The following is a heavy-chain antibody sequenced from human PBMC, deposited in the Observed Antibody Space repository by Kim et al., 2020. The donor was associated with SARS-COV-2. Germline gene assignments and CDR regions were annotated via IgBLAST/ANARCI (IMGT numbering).Heavy chain of an antibody. J-gene: IGHJ4*02. D-gene: IGHD3-16*01. Sequence: GGSLRLSCAASGFTFRDYAMHWVRQAPGKGLEWVSLISWDGTITYYADSVKGRFNISRDNSKNSLYLQMNSLRAEDTAFYYCAKGGGGLTFPFDYWGQGALVTVSS. CDR3: AKGGGGLTFPFDY. CDR2: ISWDGTIT. V-gene: IGHV3-43D*03. CDR1: GFTFRDYA.